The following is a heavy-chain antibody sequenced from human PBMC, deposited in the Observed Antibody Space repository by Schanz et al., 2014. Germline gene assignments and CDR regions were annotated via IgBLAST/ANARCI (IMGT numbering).Heavy chain of an antibody. J-gene: IGHJ3*02. CDR2: IYHSGST. Sequence: QVQLQESGPGLVKASETLSLTCTVFGYSITSGYYWAWIRQPPGKGLEWIGNIYHSGSTNNNPSLKSRVSRSVETPKKNFPVGLSSVTAADTAVYYCARSPLGYSASGIDPFDIWGQGTMVTVSS. D-gene: IGHD4-4*01. CDR1: GYSITSGYY. V-gene: IGHV4-38-2*02. CDR3: ARSPLGYSASGIDPFDI.